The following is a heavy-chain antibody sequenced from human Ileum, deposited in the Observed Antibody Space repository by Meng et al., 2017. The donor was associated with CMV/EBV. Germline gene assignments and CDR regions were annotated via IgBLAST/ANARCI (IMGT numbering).Heavy chain of an antibody. Sequence: GESLKISCSASGFTFSSYDMNWVRPAPGKGLEWVSCISDSGTHIYYADSLKGRFTISRDNAKNSLYLEMNNLRAEDTAVYYCARDFYGGDPYFDYWGQGTLVTVSS. V-gene: IGHV3-21*01. CDR3: ARDFYGGDPYFDY. CDR2: ISDSGTHI. J-gene: IGHJ4*02. D-gene: IGHD4-23*01. CDR1: GFTFSSYD.